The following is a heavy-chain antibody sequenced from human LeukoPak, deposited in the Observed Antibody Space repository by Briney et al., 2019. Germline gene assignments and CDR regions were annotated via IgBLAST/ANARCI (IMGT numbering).Heavy chain of an antibody. V-gene: IGHV4-59*01. J-gene: IGHJ4*02. CDR1: GGSISSYY. CDR3: ARQDTAMVYFDY. Sequence: SGTLSLTCTVSGGSISSYYWSWIRQPPGKGLEWIGYIYYSGSTSYNPSLKSRVTISVDTSKNQFSLKLSSVTAADTAVYYCARQDTAMVYFDYWGQGTLVTVSS. CDR2: IYYSGST. D-gene: IGHD5-18*01.